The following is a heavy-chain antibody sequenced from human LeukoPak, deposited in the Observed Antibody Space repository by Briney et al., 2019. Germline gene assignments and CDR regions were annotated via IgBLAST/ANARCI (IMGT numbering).Heavy chain of an antibody. Sequence: PSETLSLTCTVSGGSISSYYWSWIRQAAGKGLEWIGRIYSSWSTNYNPSLKSRVTMSVDTSKNQFSLKLSSVTAADTAVYYCARADGVAGARGFDYWGQGTLVTVSS. CDR2: IYSSWST. CDR1: GGSISSYY. CDR3: ARADGVAGARGFDY. V-gene: IGHV4-4*07. D-gene: IGHD2-8*01. J-gene: IGHJ4*02.